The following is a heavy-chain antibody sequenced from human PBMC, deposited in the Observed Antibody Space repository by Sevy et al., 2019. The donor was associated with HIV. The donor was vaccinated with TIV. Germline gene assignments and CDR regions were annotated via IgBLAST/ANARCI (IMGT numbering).Heavy chain of an antibody. D-gene: IGHD6-19*01. CDR1: GFTFDDYT. Sequence: GGSLRLSCAASGFTFDDYTMHWVRQAPGKGLEWVSLISWDGGSTDYADSVKGRFTISRDNSKNSLYLQMNSLRTEDTALYYCAKVLSTTPDIAVAELVVWGQGTTVTVSS. CDR2: ISWDGGST. V-gene: IGHV3-43*01. J-gene: IGHJ6*02. CDR3: AKVLSTTPDIAVAELVV.